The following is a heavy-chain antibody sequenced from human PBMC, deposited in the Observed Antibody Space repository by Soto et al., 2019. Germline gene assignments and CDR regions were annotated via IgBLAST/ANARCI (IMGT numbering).Heavy chain of an antibody. J-gene: IGHJ3*02. V-gene: IGHV4-59*01. CDR1: GGSISSYY. CDR3: ARGRAVTKRSAFDI. CDR2: IYYSGST. D-gene: IGHD4-17*01. Sequence: QVQLQESGPGLVKPSETLSLTCTVSGGSISSYYWSWIRQPPGKGLEWIGYIYYSGSTNYNPSLTSRVTISVDTSKNQFSLKLSSVTAADTAVYYCARGRAVTKRSAFDIWGQGTMVTVSS.